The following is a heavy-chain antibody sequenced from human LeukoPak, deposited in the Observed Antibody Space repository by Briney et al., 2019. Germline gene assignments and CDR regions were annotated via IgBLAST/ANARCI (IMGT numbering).Heavy chain of an antibody. CDR3: ARVGISWDSFEY. V-gene: IGHV6-1*01. Sequence: SQTLSLTCAISGDSVSSNSAAWNWIRQSPSRGLEWLGRTYYRSKWHNDYAVSVKSRITINPDTSKNQFSLHLNSVTPEDTAVYYCARVGISWDSFEYWGQGALVTVSS. CDR1: GDSVSSNSAA. J-gene: IGHJ4*02. CDR2: TYYRSKWHN. D-gene: IGHD6-13*01.